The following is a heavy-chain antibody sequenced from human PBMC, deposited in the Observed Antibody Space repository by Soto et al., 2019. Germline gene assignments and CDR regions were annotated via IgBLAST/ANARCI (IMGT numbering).Heavy chain of an antibody. Sequence: PGESLNISRRVSGYTSSYYWIEWANQLPGKGLVGMGIIDPGDPHMTYSPSFQGHVTISADKTTTTAYLQWVSLEASDTAMYYCASGNCESGLAFGRWGQGTLVTVSS. D-gene: IGHD1-1*01. CDR3: ASGNCESGLAFGR. CDR2: IDPGDPHM. J-gene: IGHJ5*02. CDR1: GYTSSYYW. V-gene: IGHV5-51*07.